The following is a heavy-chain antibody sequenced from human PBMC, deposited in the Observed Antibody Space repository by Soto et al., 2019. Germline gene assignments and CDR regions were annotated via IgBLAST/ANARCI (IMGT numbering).Heavy chain of an antibody. Sequence: QVQLVQSGAEVKKPGSSVKVSCKASGGTFSSYTITWVRQAPGQGLEWMGGIIPIFGTANYAQKFQGRVTIPADESTSTAYMELSSLRSEDTAVYYCAREGGSASYRYYAMDVWGQGTTVTVSS. CDR3: AREGGSASYRYYAMDV. D-gene: IGHD3-10*01. CDR2: IIPIFGTA. J-gene: IGHJ6*02. V-gene: IGHV1-69*12. CDR1: GGTFSSYT.